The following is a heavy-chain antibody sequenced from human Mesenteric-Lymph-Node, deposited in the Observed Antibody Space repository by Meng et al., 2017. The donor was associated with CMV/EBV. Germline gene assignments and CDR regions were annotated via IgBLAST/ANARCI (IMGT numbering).Heavy chain of an antibody. J-gene: IGHJ4*02. D-gene: IGHD1-26*01. V-gene: IGHV4-34*01. CDR1: GGSFSGYY. Sequence: SETLSLTCAVYGGSFSGYYWSWIRQPPGKGLEWSGEIHHSGSTNYTPSLKSRVTISVDTSKNQFSLKLSSVTAADTAVYYCARDSGSYYFDSWGQGTLVTVSS. CDR2: IHHSGST. CDR3: ARDSGSYYFDS.